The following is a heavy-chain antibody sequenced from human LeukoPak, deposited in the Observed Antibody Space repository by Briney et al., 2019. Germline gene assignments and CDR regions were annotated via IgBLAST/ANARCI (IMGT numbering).Heavy chain of an antibody. Sequence: GGSLRLSCAASGFTFSGSAMYWVRQASGQGLEWVGRIRSKANSYATAYAASVKGRFTISRDDSKNTAYLQMHSLKTEYTAVYYCTRYSSGWYYFDYWGQGTLVTVSS. D-gene: IGHD6-19*01. V-gene: IGHV3-73*01. CDR1: GFTFSGSA. J-gene: IGHJ4*02. CDR3: TRYSSGWYYFDY. CDR2: IRSKANSYAT.